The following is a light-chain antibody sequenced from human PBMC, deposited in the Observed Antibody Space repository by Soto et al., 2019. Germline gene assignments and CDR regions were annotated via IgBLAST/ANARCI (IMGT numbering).Light chain of an antibody. CDR2: DAS. J-gene: IGKJ1*01. Sequence: EIVLTQSPVTLSLSPGERATLSCRASQSVNTYLVWYQQKPGQAPRLLIYDASNRATGIPARFSGSGSGTDFTLTISSLEPEDFATYYCHQYKNWRTFGQGTKVDIK. V-gene: IGKV3-11*01. CDR1: QSVNTY. CDR3: HQYKNWRT.